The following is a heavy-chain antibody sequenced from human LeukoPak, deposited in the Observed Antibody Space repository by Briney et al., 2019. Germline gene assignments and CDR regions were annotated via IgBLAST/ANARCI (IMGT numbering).Heavy chain of an antibody. Sequence: SETLSLTCTVSGGSISSYYWSWIRQPPGKGLEWIGYIYYSGSTNYNPSLKSRVTISVETSKNQFSLKLSSVTAADTAVYYCARDSGDVIDYWGQGTLVTVSS. CDR3: ARDSGDVIDY. CDR1: GGSISSYY. J-gene: IGHJ4*02. CDR2: IYYSGST. V-gene: IGHV4-59*01. D-gene: IGHD5-24*01.